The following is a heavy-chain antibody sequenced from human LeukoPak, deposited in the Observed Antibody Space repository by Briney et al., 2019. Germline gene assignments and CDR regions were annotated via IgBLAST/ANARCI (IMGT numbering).Heavy chain of an antibody. CDR2: INPNSGGT. CDR3: AREDWAVAGVFDY. V-gene: IGHV1-2*04. Sequence: ASVKVSCKASGYTFTGYYMHWVRQAPGQGLEWMGWINPNSGGTNYAQKFQGWVTMTRDTSISTAYMELSRLRSDDTAVYYCAREDWAVAGVFDYWGQGTLVTVSS. D-gene: IGHD6-19*01. J-gene: IGHJ4*02. CDR1: GYTFTGYY.